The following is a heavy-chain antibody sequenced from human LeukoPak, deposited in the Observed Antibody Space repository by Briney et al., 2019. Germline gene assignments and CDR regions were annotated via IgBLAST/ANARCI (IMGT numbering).Heavy chain of an antibody. D-gene: IGHD5-24*01. CDR3: VRRGGSDGWGAFDI. V-gene: IGHV3-23*01. Sequence: GGSLRLSCAACEFTFRNYVINWVRQAPGKGLEWVSSIRQSGDITYYADSVKGRFTISRDNSKNTLSLQMNSLSREDTAIYYCVRRGGSDGWGAFDIWGQGTVVTVSS. CDR1: EFTFRNYV. J-gene: IGHJ3*02. CDR2: IRQSGDIT.